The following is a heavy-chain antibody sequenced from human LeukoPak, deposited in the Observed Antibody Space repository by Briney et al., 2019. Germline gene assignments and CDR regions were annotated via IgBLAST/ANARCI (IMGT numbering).Heavy chain of an antibody. D-gene: IGHD3-10*01. CDR3: ARAVGYGSGTYRQYYFDY. Sequence: VASVKVSCKGSGYTFSDYYLHWVRQAPGQGLEWMGWINPNSGGTNYAQNFQGRVTMSRDTSISTAYIELSRLRSDDTAVYYCARAVGYGSGTYRQYYFDYWGQGTLVTVSS. CDR1: GYTFSDYY. V-gene: IGHV1-2*02. CDR2: INPNSGGT. J-gene: IGHJ4*02.